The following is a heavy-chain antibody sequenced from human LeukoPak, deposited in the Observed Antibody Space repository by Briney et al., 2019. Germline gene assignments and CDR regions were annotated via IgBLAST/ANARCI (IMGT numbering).Heavy chain of an antibody. CDR1: GYSFTSYW. D-gene: IGHD3-10*01. Sequence: GESLKISCKGSGYSFTSYWIGWVLQMPGKGLEWMGIIYPGDSDTRYSPSFQGQVTISADKSISTAYLQWSSLKASDTAMYYCARQTMVRGVIIPPSDYWGQGTLVTVSS. CDR3: ARQTMVRGVIIPPSDY. J-gene: IGHJ4*02. CDR2: IYPGDSDT. V-gene: IGHV5-51*01.